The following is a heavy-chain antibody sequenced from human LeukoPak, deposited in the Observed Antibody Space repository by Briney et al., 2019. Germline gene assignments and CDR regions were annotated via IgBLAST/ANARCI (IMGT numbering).Heavy chain of an antibody. CDR3: AGSEDDAFDI. J-gene: IGHJ3*02. Sequence: GASVKVSCKASGGTFSSYASSWVRQAPGQGLEWMGGIIPIFGTANYAQKFQGRVTITADESTSTAYMELSSLRSEDTAVYYCAGSEDDAFDIWGQGTMVTVSS. CDR2: IIPIFGTA. CDR1: GGTFSSYA. V-gene: IGHV1-69*13.